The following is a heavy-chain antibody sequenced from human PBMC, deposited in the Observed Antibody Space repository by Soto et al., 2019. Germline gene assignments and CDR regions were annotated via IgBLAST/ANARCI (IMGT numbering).Heavy chain of an antibody. D-gene: IGHD3-10*02. CDR3: TRVFLAFDI. V-gene: IGHV3-49*04. CDR2: IRSKAYGGTT. J-gene: IGHJ3*02. CDR1: GFTFGDYA. Sequence: GGSLRLSCTASGFTFGDYAMSWVRQAPGKGLEWVGFIRSKAYGGTTEYAASVKGRFTISRDDSKSIAYLQMNSLKTEDTAVYYCTRVFLAFDIWGQGTMVTGSS.